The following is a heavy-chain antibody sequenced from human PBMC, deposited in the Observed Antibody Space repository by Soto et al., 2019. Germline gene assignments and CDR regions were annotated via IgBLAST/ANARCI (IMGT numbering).Heavy chain of an antibody. D-gene: IGHD6-6*01. V-gene: IGHV4-59*01. CDR3: ARVFIESVGALAGYYYYGMDV. CDR1: GGSISSYY. J-gene: IGHJ6*02. CDR2: IYYSGST. Sequence: SETLSLTCTVSGGSISSYYWSWIRQPPGKGLEWIGYIYYSGSTNYNPSLKSRVTISVDTSKNQFSLKLSSVTAADTAVYSCARVFIESVGALAGYYYYGMDVWGQGTTVTVSS.